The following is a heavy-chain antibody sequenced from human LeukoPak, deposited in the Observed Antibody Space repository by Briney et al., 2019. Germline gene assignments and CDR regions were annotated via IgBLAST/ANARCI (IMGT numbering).Heavy chain of an antibody. CDR2: ITISGHTK. J-gene: IGHJ5*02. CDR1: PVTFGTSA. Sequence: GGSLRLSCVGSPVTFGTSAMSWVRQAPGKGLEWIADITISGHTKNYADSVKGRFTISRDNARTSLYLQMNSLRVEDTGVYYCARGDPHADLWGQGTLVTVSS. V-gene: IGHV3-48*04. CDR3: ARGDPHADL.